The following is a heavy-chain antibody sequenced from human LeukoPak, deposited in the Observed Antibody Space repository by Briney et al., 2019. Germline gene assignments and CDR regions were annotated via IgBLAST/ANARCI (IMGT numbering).Heavy chain of an antibody. V-gene: IGHV4-59*04. CDR2: IYYTGST. CDR1: GDSINSYH. Sequence: PSETLSLTCTISGDSINSYHWSRLRQPPGKGLEWIGNIYYTGSTYYNPSLKSRVTISVDTSKNQFSLKLNSVTAADTAVYYCARHHPRLPSDYWGQGTLVTVSS. D-gene: IGHD2/OR15-2a*01. CDR3: ARHHPRLPSDY. J-gene: IGHJ4*02.